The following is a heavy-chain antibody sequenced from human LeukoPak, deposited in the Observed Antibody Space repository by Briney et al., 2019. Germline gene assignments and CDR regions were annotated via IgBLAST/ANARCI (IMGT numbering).Heavy chain of an antibody. CDR2: ISGSGGST. CDR1: GFTFSSYG. Sequence: GGSLRLSCAASGFTFSSYGMSWVRQAPGKGLEWVSAISGSGGSTYYADSVKGRFTISRDNSKNTLYLQMNSLRAEDTAVYYCARDLDSSSWYVPYYWGQGTLVTVSS. J-gene: IGHJ4*02. CDR3: ARDLDSSSWYVPYY. V-gene: IGHV3-23*01. D-gene: IGHD6-13*01.